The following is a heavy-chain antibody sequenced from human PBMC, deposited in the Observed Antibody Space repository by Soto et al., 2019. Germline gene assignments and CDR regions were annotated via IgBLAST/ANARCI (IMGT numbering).Heavy chain of an antibody. D-gene: IGHD3-22*01. J-gene: IGHJ4*02. V-gene: IGHV1-2*04. Sequence: GASVKVSCKASGYTFTGYYMHWVRQAPGQGLEWMGWINPNSGGTNYAQKFQGWVTMTRDTSISTAYMELSRLRSDDTAVYYCARDGGITYYYDSSGYYLDYWGQGTLVTVSS. CDR2: INPNSGGT. CDR1: GYTFTGYY. CDR3: ARDGGITYYYDSSGYYLDY.